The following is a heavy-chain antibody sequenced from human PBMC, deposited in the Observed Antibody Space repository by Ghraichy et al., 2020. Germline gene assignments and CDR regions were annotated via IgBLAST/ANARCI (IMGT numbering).Heavy chain of an antibody. CDR1: GGSISGYY. V-gene: IGHV4-59*08. D-gene: IGHD3-10*01. CDR3: ARHLASGTHPLDY. J-gene: IGHJ4*02. Sequence: TLSLTCTVSGGSISGYYWSWIRQPPGKGLEWIGWIYYSGSTSYNPSLNGRVTILVDTSKNQFSLKLTSVTAADTAVYYCARHLASGTHPLDYWGQGTLVTVSS. CDR2: IYYSGST.